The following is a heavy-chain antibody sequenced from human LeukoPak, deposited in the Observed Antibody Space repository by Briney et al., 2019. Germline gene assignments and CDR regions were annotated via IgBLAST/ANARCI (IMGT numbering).Heavy chain of an antibody. CDR1: GYTFTSYD. V-gene: IGHV1-8*01. Sequence: ALVKVSCKASGYTFTSYDINWVRQATGQGLEWMGWMNPNSGNTGYAQKFQGRVTMTRNTSISTAYMELSSLRSEDTAVYYCARVPFVVVVAYPDYWGQGTLVTVSS. D-gene: IGHD2-15*01. CDR2: MNPNSGNT. J-gene: IGHJ4*02. CDR3: ARVPFVVVVAYPDY.